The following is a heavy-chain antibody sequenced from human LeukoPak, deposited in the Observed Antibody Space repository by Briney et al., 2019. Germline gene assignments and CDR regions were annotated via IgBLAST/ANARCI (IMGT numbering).Heavy chain of an antibody. CDR1: GFTFSSYA. J-gene: IGHJ4*02. CDR3: AKDSIIVGATYFDY. V-gene: IGHV3-23*01. CDR2: ISGSGGST. D-gene: IGHD1-26*01. Sequence: GGSLRLSCAASGFTFSSYAMSWVRQAPGKGLEWVSTISGSGGSTYYADSVKGRFTISRDNSKNTLYLQMNSLRAEDTAVYYCAKDSIIVGATYFDYWGQGTLVTVSS.